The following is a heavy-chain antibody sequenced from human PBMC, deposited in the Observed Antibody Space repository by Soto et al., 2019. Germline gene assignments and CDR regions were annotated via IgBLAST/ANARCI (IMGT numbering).Heavy chain of an antibody. V-gene: IGHV3-74*01. CDR3: ARRDQIAYYYGMDV. Sequence: EVQLVESGGGLVQPGGSLRLSCAASAFTFSSEWMNWVRQAPGKGPVWVSRINSDGSITGYADSVKGRFTISRDNAKNTLYLQMNSLSAEDTAVYYCARRDQIAYYYGMDVWGQGTTVTVSS. CDR1: AFTFSSEW. CDR2: INSDGSIT. D-gene: IGHD2-21*01. J-gene: IGHJ6*02.